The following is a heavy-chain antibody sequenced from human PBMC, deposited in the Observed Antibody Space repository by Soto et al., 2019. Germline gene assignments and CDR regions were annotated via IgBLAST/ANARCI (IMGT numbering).Heavy chain of an antibody. CDR2: IYYTGST. D-gene: IGHD4-17*01. J-gene: IGHJ4*02. CDR3: ARQECGDYVFLDY. Sequence: WIWIRQYPGKGLEWVGYIYYTGSTYYNPSLTSRVMMSVDTSKNQFSLKLSSVTAADTAVYYCARQECGDYVFLDYWGQGTLVTVSS. V-gene: IGHV4-31*02.